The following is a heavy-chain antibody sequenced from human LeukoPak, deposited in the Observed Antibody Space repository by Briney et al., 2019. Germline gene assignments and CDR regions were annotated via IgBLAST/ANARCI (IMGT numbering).Heavy chain of an antibody. Sequence: PSETLSLTCTVSGGSISTYYSGWIRQPPGKGLEWIGYIYYSGSTNYNPSLKSRVTTSVDTSKNQFSLKLSSVTAADTAVYYCARYTGTVVDYWGQGTLVTVSS. CDR3: ARYTGTVVDY. CDR2: IYYSGST. J-gene: IGHJ4*02. CDR1: GGSISTYY. V-gene: IGHV4-59*01. D-gene: IGHD4-23*01.